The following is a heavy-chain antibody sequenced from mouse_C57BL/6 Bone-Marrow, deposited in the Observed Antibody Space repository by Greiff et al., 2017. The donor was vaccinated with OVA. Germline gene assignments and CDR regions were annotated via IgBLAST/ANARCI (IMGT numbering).Heavy chain of an antibody. J-gene: IGHJ2*01. D-gene: IGHD2-1*01. CDR1: GYTFTSYW. Sequence: QVQLQQPGAELVRPGSSVKLSCQASGYTFTSYWLDWVKQRPGQGLEWIGNLYPSDSETHYNQKFKDKATLTVDKSSSTAYRQRSSLTSEDSAVYYCASLLNDGNYPYYFDYWGQGTTLTVSS. CDR3: ASLLNDGNYPYYFDY. CDR2: LYPSDSET. V-gene: IGHV1-61*01.